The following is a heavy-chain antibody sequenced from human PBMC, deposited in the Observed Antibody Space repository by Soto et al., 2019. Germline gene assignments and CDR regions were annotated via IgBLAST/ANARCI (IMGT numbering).Heavy chain of an antibody. J-gene: IGHJ4*02. CDR2: IYYSGTT. V-gene: IGHV4-31*03. CDR3: ARGYSYGPGDFDY. CDR1: GDSISSGGYY. Sequence: QVQLQESGPGLVKPSQTLSLTCSVSGDSISSGGYYWNWIRQHPGKGREGIGYIYYSGTTYYNPSLESRVTISVDTSRNQFSLKVSSVTAADTAVYYCARGYSYGPGDFDYWGQGTLVTVSS. D-gene: IGHD5-18*01.